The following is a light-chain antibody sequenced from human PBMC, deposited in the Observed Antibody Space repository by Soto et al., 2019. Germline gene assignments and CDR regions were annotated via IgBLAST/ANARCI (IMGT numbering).Light chain of an antibody. Sequence: EIVLTQSPGIFSLSPGERATLSCRASQSVSSSYLAWYQQKPGQAPRLLIYGASSRATGVPDRFSGSGSVTEFTLTISRLEPEDFAVYYCQQYGSSPPNTFGQGTKLEIK. CDR1: QSVSSSY. V-gene: IGKV3-20*01. J-gene: IGKJ2*01. CDR2: GAS. CDR3: QQYGSSPPNT.